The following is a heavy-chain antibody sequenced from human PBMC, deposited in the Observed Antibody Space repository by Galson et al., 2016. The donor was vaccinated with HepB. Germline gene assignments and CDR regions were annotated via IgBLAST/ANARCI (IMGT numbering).Heavy chain of an antibody. CDR1: GFTFVDAW. J-gene: IGHJ6*02. CDR2: IKSQGDGGTA. Sequence: SLRLSCAASGFTFVDAWMSWFRQAPGKGLEWLARIKSQGDGGTADYAAPVDGRFIISRDDSRALLFLQINGLKTEDTGVYFCTKVPTRADVWGQGTTVTVSS. CDR3: TKVPTRADV. V-gene: IGHV3-15*01.